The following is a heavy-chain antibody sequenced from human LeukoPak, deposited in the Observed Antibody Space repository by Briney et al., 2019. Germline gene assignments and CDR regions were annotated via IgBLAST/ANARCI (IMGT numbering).Heavy chain of an antibody. CDR2: MNPNSGNT. V-gene: IGHV1-8*03. CDR1: GYTFTCYD. Sequence: GASVKVSCKASGYTFTCYDINWVRQATRQGLEWMGWMNPNSGNTGYAQKFQGRVIITRNTSISTAYMELSSLRSEDTAVYYCARGSYSSSWYLISDYYYMDVWGKGTTVTVSS. J-gene: IGHJ6*03. D-gene: IGHD6-13*01. CDR3: ARGSYSSSWYLISDYYYMDV.